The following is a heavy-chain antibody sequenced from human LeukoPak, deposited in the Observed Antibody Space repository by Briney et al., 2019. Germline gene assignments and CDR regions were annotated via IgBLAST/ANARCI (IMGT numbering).Heavy chain of an antibody. V-gene: IGHV4-4*02. D-gene: IGHD3-22*01. CDR3: ARLRSGYYLSGMDV. CDR2: IYHSGST. J-gene: IGHJ6*02. Sequence: SETLSLTCAVSGGSISSSNWWSWVRQPPGKGLEWIGEIYHSGSTNYNPSLKSRVAISVDKSKNQFSLKLSSVTAADTAVYYCARLRSGYYLSGMDVWGQGTTVTVSS. CDR1: GGSISSSNW.